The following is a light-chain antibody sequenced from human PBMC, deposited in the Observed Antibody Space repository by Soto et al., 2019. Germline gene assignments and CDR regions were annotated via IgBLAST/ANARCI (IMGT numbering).Light chain of an antibody. J-gene: IGKJ5*01. Sequence: EIVLTQSPATLSLSPGERATLSCTASQRVKTFLVWYQQRPGQAPRLLIYDASHRAAGIPARFSGSGFGTDVSLTISSLEPEDAAVNYCQQRSNWPPITFGQGTRLEIK. CDR2: DAS. CDR1: QRVKTF. CDR3: QQRSNWPPIT. V-gene: IGKV3-11*01.